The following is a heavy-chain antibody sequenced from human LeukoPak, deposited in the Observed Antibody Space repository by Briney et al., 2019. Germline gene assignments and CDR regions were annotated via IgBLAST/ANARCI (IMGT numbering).Heavy chain of an antibody. D-gene: IGHD2-15*01. J-gene: IGHJ4*02. Sequence: GGSLRLSCAASGFTFSTYAMSWVRQAPGKGLEWVSTVSTSGGSTYYADSVKGRFTISRDISKNTQYLQMNSLRAEDTAIYYCLGYCSGGRCYSGGHWGQGTLVTVSS. CDR2: VSTSGGST. CDR3: LGYCSGGRCYSGGH. V-gene: IGHV3-23*01. CDR1: GFTFSTYA.